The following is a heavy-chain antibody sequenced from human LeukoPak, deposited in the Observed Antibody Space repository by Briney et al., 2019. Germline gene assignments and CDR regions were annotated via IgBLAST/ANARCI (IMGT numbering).Heavy chain of an antibody. CDR1: GYTFTGYY. CDR3: ARSIIDYGDYSFDY. V-gene: IGHV1-2*06. Sequence: ASVKVSCKASGYTFTGYYMHWVRQAPGQGLEWMGRINPNSGGTNYAQKFQGRDTMTRDTSISTAYMELSRLRSDDTAVYYCARSIIDYGDYSFDYWGQGTLVTVSS. D-gene: IGHD4-17*01. J-gene: IGHJ4*02. CDR2: INPNSGGT.